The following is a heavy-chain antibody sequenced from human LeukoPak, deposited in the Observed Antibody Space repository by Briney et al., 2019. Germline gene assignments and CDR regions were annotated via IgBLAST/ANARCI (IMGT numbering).Heavy chain of an antibody. CDR2: INSDGSSR. CDR1: GFTFSSYW. CDR3: AREDYSGYDFYDY. V-gene: IGHV3-74*01. J-gene: IGHJ4*02. Sequence: GGSLRRSCAASGFTFSSYWMHWVRQAPGKGLVWVSRINSDGSSRNYADSVKGRFTISRDNAKNTLYLQMNSLRVEDTAVYYCAREDYSGYDFYDYCRQGSL. D-gene: IGHD5-12*01.